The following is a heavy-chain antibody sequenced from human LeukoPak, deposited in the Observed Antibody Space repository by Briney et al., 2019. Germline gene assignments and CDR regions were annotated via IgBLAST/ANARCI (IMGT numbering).Heavy chain of an antibody. CDR2: ISSSSSYI. CDR1: GFTFSSYS. V-gene: IGHV3-21*01. CDR3: AKSDYVHGDFRPGN. Sequence: GGSLRLSCAASGFTFSSYSMNWVRQAPGKGLEWVSSISSSSSYIYYADSVKGRFTISRDNAKNSLYLQMNSLRAEDTAVYYCAKSDYVHGDFRPGNWGQGTLVTVSS. D-gene: IGHD3-16*01. J-gene: IGHJ4*02.